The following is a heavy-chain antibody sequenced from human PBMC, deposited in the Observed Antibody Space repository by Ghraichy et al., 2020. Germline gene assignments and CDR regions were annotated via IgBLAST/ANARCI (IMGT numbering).Heavy chain of an antibody. Sequence: VSCKASGYTFTSYYMHWVRQAPGQGLEWMGIINPSGGSTSYAQKFQGRVTMTRDTSTSTVYMELSSLRSEDTAVYYCARDRRIAARRDGSYYFDYWGQGTLVTVSS. V-gene: IGHV1-46*01. J-gene: IGHJ4*02. CDR3: ARDRRIAARRDGSYYFDY. D-gene: IGHD6-6*01. CDR2: INPSGGST. CDR1: GYTFTSYY.